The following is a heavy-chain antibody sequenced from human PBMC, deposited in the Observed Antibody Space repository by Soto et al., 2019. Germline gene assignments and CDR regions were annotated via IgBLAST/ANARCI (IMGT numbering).Heavy chain of an antibody. J-gene: IGHJ4*02. CDR2: IYYSGST. Sequence: QLQLQESGPGLVKPSETLSLTCTVSGGSISSSSYYWGWIRQPPGKGLEWIGSIYYSGSTYYNPSLKSRVTISVGTSKNQFSLKLSSVTAADTAVYYCARLPAVTQWLGIDYWGQGTLVTVAS. D-gene: IGHD6-19*01. CDR1: GGSISSSSYY. CDR3: ARLPAVTQWLGIDY. V-gene: IGHV4-39*01.